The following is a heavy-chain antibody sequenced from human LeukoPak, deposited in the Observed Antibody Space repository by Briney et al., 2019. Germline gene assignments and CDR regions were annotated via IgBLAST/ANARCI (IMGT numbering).Heavy chain of an antibody. CDR1: GYSISSGYY. CDR3: ARDCSGGTCYAFDI. CDR2: VFHSGSS. J-gene: IGHJ3*02. V-gene: IGHV4-38-2*02. D-gene: IGHD2-15*01. Sequence: SETLSLTCVVSGYSISSGYYWGWIRQPPGKGLEWIGSVFHSGSSYNNPSLKSQVTISIDTSKNQFSLKLSSVTATDTAVYYCARDCSGGTCYAFDIWGQGTMVTVSS.